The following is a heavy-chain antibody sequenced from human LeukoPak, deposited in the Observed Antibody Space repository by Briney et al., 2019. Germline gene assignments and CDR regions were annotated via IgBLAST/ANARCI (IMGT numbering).Heavy chain of an antibody. J-gene: IGHJ4*02. CDR2: IYSGGGT. CDR3: ASGSPPDY. D-gene: IGHD1-26*01. CDR1: GFTVSSNL. V-gene: IGHV3-53*01. Sequence: GGSVRLSCAASGFTVSSNLMSWVRQAPGRGLEWVSLIYSGGGTYHADSVKGRFTISRDNSKNTLYLQMNSLRAEDTAVYYCASGSPPDYWGQGTLVTVSS.